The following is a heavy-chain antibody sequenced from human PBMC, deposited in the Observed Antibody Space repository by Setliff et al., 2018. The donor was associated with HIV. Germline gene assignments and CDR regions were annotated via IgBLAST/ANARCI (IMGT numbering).Heavy chain of an antibody. CDR3: ARDPTDYNYLDY. D-gene: IGHD4-4*01. J-gene: IGHJ4*02. CDR1: GYSFTRNF. V-gene: IGHV1-3*01. Sequence: ASVKVSCKASGYSFTRNFVHWVRQAPGQRLEWMGWINAGNGNTKYSQKFQGRVTITRDTSASTAYMELSSLRSEDTAVYYCARDPTDYNYLDYWGQGTLVTVSS. CDR2: INAGNGNT.